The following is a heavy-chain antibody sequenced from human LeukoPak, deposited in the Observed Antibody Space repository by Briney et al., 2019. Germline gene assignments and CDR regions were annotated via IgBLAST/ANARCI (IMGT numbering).Heavy chain of an antibody. Sequence: GASVKVSCKASGYTFTSYDINWVRQATGQGLEWMGWMNPNSGNTGYAQKFQGRVTMTRNTSISTAYMELSSLRSEDTAVYYCARGWNAVVVPAATAAFDIWGQGTMVTVSS. CDR2: MNPNSGNT. V-gene: IGHV1-8*01. D-gene: IGHD2-2*01. J-gene: IGHJ3*02. CDR3: ARGWNAVVVPAATAAFDI. CDR1: GYTFTSYD.